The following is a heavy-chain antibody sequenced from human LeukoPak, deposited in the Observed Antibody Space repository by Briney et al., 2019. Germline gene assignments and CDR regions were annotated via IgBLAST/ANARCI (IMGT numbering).Heavy chain of an antibody. CDR2: INHSGST. CDR3: ARRSPGGSYVMFWSFDY. Sequence: SETLSLTCAVYGGSFSGYYWSWIRQPPGKGLEWIGEINHSGSTNYNPSLKSRVTISVDTSKNQFSLKLSSVTAADTAVYYCARRSPGGSYVMFWSFDYWGQGTLVTVSS. CDR1: GGSFSGYY. D-gene: IGHD1-26*01. J-gene: IGHJ4*02. V-gene: IGHV4-34*01.